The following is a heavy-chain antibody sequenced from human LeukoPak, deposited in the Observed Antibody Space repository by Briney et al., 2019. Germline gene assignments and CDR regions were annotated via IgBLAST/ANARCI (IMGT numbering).Heavy chain of an antibody. CDR3: ARDRSVLAGGWFDP. D-gene: IGHD4/OR15-4a*01. Sequence: ASVKVSCKASGYTFTSYDINWVRQATGQGLEWMGWMNPNSGNTGYAQKFQGRVTITADKSTSTAYMELSSLRSEDTAVYYCARDRSVLAGGWFDPWGQGTLVTVSS. V-gene: IGHV1-8*01. CDR2: MNPNSGNT. CDR1: GYTFTSYD. J-gene: IGHJ5*02.